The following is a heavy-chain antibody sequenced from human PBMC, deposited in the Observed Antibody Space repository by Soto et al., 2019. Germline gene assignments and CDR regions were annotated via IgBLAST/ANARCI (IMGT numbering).Heavy chain of an antibody. J-gene: IGHJ4*02. CDR2: IYYSGST. D-gene: IGHD3-16*01. V-gene: IGHV4-39*01. Sequence: QLQLQESGPGLVKPSETLSLTCTVSGGSISSSSYYWGWIRQPPGKGLEWIGSIYYSGSTYYNPSLKSRVTISVDTSKNQFSLKLSSVTAADTAVYYCARRVGGFPQTPMFDYWGQGTLVTVSS. CDR3: ARRVGGFPQTPMFDY. CDR1: GGSISSSSYY.